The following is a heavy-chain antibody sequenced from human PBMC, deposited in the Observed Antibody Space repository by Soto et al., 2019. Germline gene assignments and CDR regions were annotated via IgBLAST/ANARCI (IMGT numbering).Heavy chain of an antibody. J-gene: IGHJ3*02. CDR2: MNPNSGTT. D-gene: IGHD1-26*01. V-gene: IGHV1-8*01. CDR1: GYTFTSHD. CDR3: ARRSGSYSTTHGAFDI. Sequence: GGSVKVSCKASGYTFTSHDINWVRQAPGQGLEWMGWMNPNSGTTGYAQKFQGRITMTRNTAISTAYMEVSSLRSEDTAVYYCARRSGSYSTTHGAFDIWGQGTTVTVSS.